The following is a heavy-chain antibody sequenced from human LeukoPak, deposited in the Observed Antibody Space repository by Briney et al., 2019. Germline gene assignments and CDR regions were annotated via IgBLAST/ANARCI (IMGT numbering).Heavy chain of an antibody. CDR3: ARVYYYDSSGYYGFFDY. J-gene: IGHJ4*02. D-gene: IGHD3-22*01. Sequence: PGGSLRLSCAASGFTFSSNWMSWVRQAPGKGLEWEANIKQDGSGKYYVDSVKGRFTISRDNAKNSLYLQLNSLRAEDTAVYYCARVYYYDSSGYYGFFDYWGQGTLVTVSS. CDR2: IKQDGSGK. V-gene: IGHV3-7*04. CDR1: GFTFSSNW.